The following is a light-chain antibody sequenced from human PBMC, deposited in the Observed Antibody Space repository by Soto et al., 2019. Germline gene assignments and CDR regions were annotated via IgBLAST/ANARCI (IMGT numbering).Light chain of an antibody. CDR3: QQYMSSVT. CDR1: QSVDTTF. J-gene: IGKJ1*01. V-gene: IGKV3-20*01. Sequence: EIVLTQSPGSLSLSPGQRATLSCRASQSVDTTFFAWYQKKPGQAPRLLIQGAPKIPTGIPDRVSGSGSGTDFTLSISRREREDFAVYYCQQYMSSVTFGQGTKVEIK. CDR2: GAP.